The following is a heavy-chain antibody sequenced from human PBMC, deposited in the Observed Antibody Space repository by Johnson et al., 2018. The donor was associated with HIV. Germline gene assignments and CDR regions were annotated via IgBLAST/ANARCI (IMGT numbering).Heavy chain of an antibody. CDR1: GFTVSSYY. V-gene: IGHV3-66*01. Sequence: EQLVESGGGLVQPGGSLRLSCAASGFTVSSYYMSWVRQAPGKGLEWVSVLFSGGTTYYADSVKRRFTISRDNSKNTLYLQMNSLRAEDTAVYYCARACRDGYTCDAFDIWGQGTMVTVSS. J-gene: IGHJ3*02. D-gene: IGHD5-24*01. CDR3: ARACRDGYTCDAFDI. CDR2: LFSGGTT.